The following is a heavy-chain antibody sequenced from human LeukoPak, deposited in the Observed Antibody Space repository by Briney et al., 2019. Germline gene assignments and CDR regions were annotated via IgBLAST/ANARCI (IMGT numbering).Heavy chain of an antibody. CDR1: GYSISSGYY. J-gene: IGHJ6*02. V-gene: IGHV4-38-2*02. D-gene: IGHD3-22*01. CDR2: IYQSGST. Sequence: SETLSLTCTVSGYSISSGYYWGWIRQPPGKGLEWIGSIYQSGSTYYNPSLKSRVTISVDTSKNQFSLKVSSVTAADTAVYYCARASASSGRGSTMIGVVNPYAMDVWGQGTTVAVSS. CDR3: ARASASSGRGSTMIGVVNPYAMDV.